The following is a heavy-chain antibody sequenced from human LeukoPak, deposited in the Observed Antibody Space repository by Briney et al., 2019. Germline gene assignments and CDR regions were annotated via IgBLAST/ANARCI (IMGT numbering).Heavy chain of an antibody. J-gene: IGHJ3*02. CDR2: IYYNGNT. Sequence: SETLSLTCTVSGVSISSSYWSWIRQPPGKRLEWIGYIYYNGNTNSNPSLKSRVTTSADTSKIQFSLKLSSVTAADTAVYYCVRGNYDNRGYSNAFDIWGQGAMVTVSS. CDR1: GVSISSSY. D-gene: IGHD3-22*01. V-gene: IGHV4-59*01. CDR3: VRGNYDNRGYSNAFDI.